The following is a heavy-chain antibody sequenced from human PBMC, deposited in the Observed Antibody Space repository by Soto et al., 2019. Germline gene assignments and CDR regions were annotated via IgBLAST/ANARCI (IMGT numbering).Heavy chain of an antibody. CDR2: IYYSGST. V-gene: IGHV4-31*03. CDR1: GRSISRGGYY. J-gene: IGHJ6*02. Sequence: SDTLSLTCTVSGRSISRGGYYWSWIRQHPGKGLEWIGYIYYSGSTYYNPSLKSRVTISVDTSKDQFSLKLSSVTAADTAVYYCARDFTDSSGPTLGMGVWGQGTTVTV. D-gene: IGHD6-19*01. CDR3: ARDFTDSSGPTLGMGV.